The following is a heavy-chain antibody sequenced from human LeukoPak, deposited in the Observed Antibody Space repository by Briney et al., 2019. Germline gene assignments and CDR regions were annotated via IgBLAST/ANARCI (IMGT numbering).Heavy chain of an antibody. D-gene: IGHD3-3*01. J-gene: IGHJ5*02. V-gene: IGHV3-11*04. Sequence: SGYSTYYADSVKGRFTISRDNAKNSLYLRMNNLRPEDTAFYYCARRYDFWSGYYGWFYPWGQGTLVTVSS. CDR3: ARRYDFWSGYYGWFYP. CDR2: SGYST.